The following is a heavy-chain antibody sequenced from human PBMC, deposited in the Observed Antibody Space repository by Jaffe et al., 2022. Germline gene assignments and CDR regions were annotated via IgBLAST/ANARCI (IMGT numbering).Heavy chain of an antibody. CDR1: GYSFTSYW. V-gene: IGHV5-51*03. CDR2: IYPGDSDT. J-gene: IGHJ4*02. Sequence: EVQLVQSGAEVKKPGESLKISCKGSGYSFTSYWIGWVRQMPGKGLEWMGIIYPGDSDTRYSPSFQGQVTISADKSISTAYLQWSSLKASDTAMYYCVRNTMVRGVIPDPFDYWGQGTLVTVSS. D-gene: IGHD3-10*01. CDR3: VRNTMVRGVIPDPFDY.